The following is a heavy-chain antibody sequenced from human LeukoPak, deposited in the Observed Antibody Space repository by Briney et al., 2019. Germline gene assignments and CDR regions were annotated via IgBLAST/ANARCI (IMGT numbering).Heavy chain of an antibody. Sequence: ASVKVSCKASGFTFTSSAMQWVRQARGQRLEWIGWIVVGSGNTNFAQKFQERVTITRDMSTSTAYMELSSLRSEDTAVYYCAAGREYYYDSSGYYLPIWGQGTLVTVSS. D-gene: IGHD3-22*01. CDR2: IVVGSGNT. CDR1: GFTFTSSA. J-gene: IGHJ4*02. V-gene: IGHV1-58*02. CDR3: AAGREYYYDSSGYYLPI.